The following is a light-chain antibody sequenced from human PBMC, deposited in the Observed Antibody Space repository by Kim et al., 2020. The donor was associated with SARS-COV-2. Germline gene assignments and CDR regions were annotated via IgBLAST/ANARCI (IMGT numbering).Light chain of an antibody. Sequence: PGKTAPMTCGGNNIGSKTVQWYQQKPGQAPVLVIYYDSDRPSGIPERFSGSNSGNTATLTISRVEAGDEADYYCQVWDSSSDHPGVFGGGTQLTVL. CDR1: NIGSKT. CDR2: YDS. J-gene: IGLJ3*02. CDR3: QVWDSSSDHPGV. V-gene: IGLV3-21*04.